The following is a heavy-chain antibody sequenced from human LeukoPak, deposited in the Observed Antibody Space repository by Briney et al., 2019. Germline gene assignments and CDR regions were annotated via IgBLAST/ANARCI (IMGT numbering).Heavy chain of an antibody. CDR1: GGSISSYY. Sequence: SETLSLTCTVSGGSISSYYWSWIRQPPRKGLEWIGYLYYGGSTDYNPSLESRVTISVDTSKNQFSLKLTSVTAADTAVYYCARDRPLESWGQGTLVTVSS. CDR3: ARDRPLES. V-gene: IGHV4-59*01. J-gene: IGHJ5*01. CDR2: LYYGGST.